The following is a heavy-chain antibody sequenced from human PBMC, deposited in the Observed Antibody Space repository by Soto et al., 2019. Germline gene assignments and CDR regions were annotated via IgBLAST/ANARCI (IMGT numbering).Heavy chain of an antibody. V-gene: IGHV3-11*05. CDR2: ISSSSSYT. D-gene: IGHD2-15*01. CDR3: ARDGRSGGSCPVGY. J-gene: IGHJ4*02. CDR1: GFTFSDYY. Sequence: QVQLVESGGGLVKPGGSLRLSCAASGFTFSDYYMSWIRQAPGKGLEWVSYISSSSSYTNYADSVKGRFTISRDNAKNSLYLRMNSLRAEDTAVYYCARDGRSGGSCPVGYWGQGTLVTVSS.